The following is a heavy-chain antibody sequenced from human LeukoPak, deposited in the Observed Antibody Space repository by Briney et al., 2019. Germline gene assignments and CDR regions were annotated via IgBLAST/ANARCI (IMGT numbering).Heavy chain of an antibody. D-gene: IGHD6-13*01. J-gene: IGHJ6*02. CDR1: GGSISSNDYY. Sequence: PSETLSLTCTVSGGSISSNDYYWDWIRQPPGMGLEYIGSIYYSGSTYYNPSLKSRVTISVDTSKNQFSLKLSSVTAADTAVYYCARVPYSSSWPPTDYYYYGMDVWGQGTTVTVSS. CDR2: IYYSGST. V-gene: IGHV4-39*07. CDR3: ARVPYSSSWPPTDYYYYGMDV.